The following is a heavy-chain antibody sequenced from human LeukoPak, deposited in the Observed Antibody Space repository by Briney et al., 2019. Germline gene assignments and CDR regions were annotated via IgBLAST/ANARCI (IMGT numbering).Heavy chain of an antibody. CDR2: IGGSGGST. CDR1: GFTFSSYA. D-gene: IGHD6-13*01. Sequence: PGGSLRLSCAASGFTFSSYAMSWVRQAPGKGLEWVSAIGGSGGSTYYADSVKGRFTISRDNSKNTLYLQMNSLRAEDTAVYYCAKVGYSSSWYRYWGQGTLVTVSS. V-gene: IGHV3-23*01. CDR3: AKVGYSSSWYRY. J-gene: IGHJ4*02.